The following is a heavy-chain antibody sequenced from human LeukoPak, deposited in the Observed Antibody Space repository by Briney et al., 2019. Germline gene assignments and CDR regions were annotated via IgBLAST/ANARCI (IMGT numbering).Heavy chain of an antibody. D-gene: IGHD3-22*01. Sequence: ASVKVSCKASGGTFSSYAISWVRQAPGQGLEWMGGIIPIFGTANYAQKFQGRVTITTDESTSTAYMELSSLRSEDTAVYYCANSESSSGYYYNYWGQGTLVTVSS. CDR2: IIPIFGTA. V-gene: IGHV1-69*05. J-gene: IGHJ4*02. CDR3: ANSESSSGYYYNY. CDR1: GGTFSSYA.